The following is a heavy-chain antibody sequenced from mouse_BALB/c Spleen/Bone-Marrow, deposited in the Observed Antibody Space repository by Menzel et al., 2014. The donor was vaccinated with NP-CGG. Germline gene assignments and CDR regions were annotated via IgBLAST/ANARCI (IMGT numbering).Heavy chain of an antibody. J-gene: IGHJ4*01. CDR3: TRSPITTVVAETMDC. CDR2: IYPFSGSS. V-gene: IGHV1S22*01. D-gene: IGHD1-1*01. CDR1: GYTFTSYW. Sequence: LQQSGSGLVRPGTSVKLSCKASGYTFTSYWMHWVKQRHGQGLEWIGNIYPFSGSSNYDEKFKSKATLTVDTSSSTAYMQLISLTSEDSAVYYCTRSPITTVVAETMDCWGQGTSVTVSS.